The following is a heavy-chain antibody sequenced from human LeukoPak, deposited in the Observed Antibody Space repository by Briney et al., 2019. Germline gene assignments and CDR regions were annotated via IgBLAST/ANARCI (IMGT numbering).Heavy chain of an antibody. V-gene: IGHV3-9*01. D-gene: IGHD3-22*01. J-gene: IGHJ4*02. CDR3: AREKGSSGYPYYFDY. CDR1: GFTFDDYA. Sequence: GGSLRLSCAASGFTFDDYAMHWVRQAPGKGLEWVSGISWNSGSIGYADSVKGRFTISRDNAKNSLYLQMNSLRAEDTAVYYCAREKGSSGYPYYFDYWGQGTLVTVSS. CDR2: ISWNSGSI.